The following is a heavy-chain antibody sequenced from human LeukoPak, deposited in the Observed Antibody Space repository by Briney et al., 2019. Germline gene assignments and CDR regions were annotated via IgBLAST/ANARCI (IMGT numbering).Heavy chain of an antibody. CDR1: GFTFSSYG. V-gene: IGHV3-33*01. J-gene: IGHJ4*02. CDR2: IWYDGSNK. Sequence: TGRSLRLSCAASGFTFSSYGMHWVRQAPGKGLEWVAVIWYDGSNKYYADSVKGRFTISRDNSKNTLYLQMNSLRAEDTAVYYCARGHEEMATLNWGQGTLVTVSS. D-gene: IGHD5-24*01. CDR3: ARGHEEMATLN.